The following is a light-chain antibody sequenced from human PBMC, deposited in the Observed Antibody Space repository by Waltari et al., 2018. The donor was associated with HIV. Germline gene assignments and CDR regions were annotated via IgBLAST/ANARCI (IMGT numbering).Light chain of an antibody. CDR1: SDYSSNA. V-gene: IGLV4-69*01. CDR3: KTWGTALEV. CDR2: VNSDGTH. J-gene: IGLJ3*02. Sequence: QVVVTQSPSASASLGASVTLTCTLGSDYSSNAIAWPQQHPGKGPRYLMKVNSDGTHMKGEGIPDRFSGSNSGPERYLTISSLQSEDEADYYCKTWGTALEVFGGGTRLTVL.